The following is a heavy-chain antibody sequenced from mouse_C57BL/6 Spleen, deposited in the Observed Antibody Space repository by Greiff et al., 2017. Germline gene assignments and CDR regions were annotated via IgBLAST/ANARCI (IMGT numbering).Heavy chain of an antibody. CDR2: IYPGGGYT. D-gene: IGHD2-13*01. Sequence: VKLMESGAELVRPGTSVKMSCKASGYTFTNYWIGWAKQRPGHGLEWIGDIYPGGGYTNYNEKFKGKATLTADKSSSTAYMQFSSLTSEDSAIYYCARGEEKDYWGQGTTLTVSS. CDR3: ARGEEKDY. J-gene: IGHJ2*01. CDR1: GYTFTNYW. V-gene: IGHV1-63*01.